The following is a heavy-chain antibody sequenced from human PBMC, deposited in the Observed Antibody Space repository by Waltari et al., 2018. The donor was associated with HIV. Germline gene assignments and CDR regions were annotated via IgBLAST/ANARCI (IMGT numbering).Heavy chain of an antibody. D-gene: IGHD6-19*01. CDR1: GGSISSYY. CDR3: ARLRFGAVAGTGPFDY. J-gene: IGHJ4*02. V-gene: IGHV4-59*01. Sequence: PGLVKPSETLSLTCTVSGGSISSYYWSWIRQPPGKGLEWIGYIYYSGSTNYNPSLKSRVTISVDTSKNQFSLKLSSVTAADTAVYYCARLRFGAVAGTGPFDYWGQGTLVTVSS. CDR2: IYYSGST.